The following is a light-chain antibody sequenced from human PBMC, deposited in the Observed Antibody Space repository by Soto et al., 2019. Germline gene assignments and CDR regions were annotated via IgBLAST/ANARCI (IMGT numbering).Light chain of an antibody. CDR3: VSFASSTPWV. CDR1: SSDVGAYNY. Sequence: QSVLTQPASVSGSPGQSITISCTGTSSDVGAYNYVSWYQQHPGKAPKLMIYDVTTRPSGVSDRFSGSKSGITASLTISGLQAEDAAVYFCVSFASSTPWVFGGGTKVTGL. J-gene: IGLJ3*02. CDR2: DVT. V-gene: IGLV2-14*01.